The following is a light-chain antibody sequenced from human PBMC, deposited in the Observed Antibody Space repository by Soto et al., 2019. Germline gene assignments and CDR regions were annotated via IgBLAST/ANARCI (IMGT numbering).Light chain of an antibody. V-gene: IGKV3-15*01. CDR1: QSVTRY. CDR3: QQYNDWPPA. J-gene: IGKJ4*01. Sequence: EIVIAQSPGTLCLSPLEGTSLSCRASQSVTRYLVWYQQKPGQAPRFLIYGASTRATGIPARFRGSGSGTEFTLTIDSLQSEDFAVYYCQQYNDWPPAFGGGTKVDIK. CDR2: GAS.